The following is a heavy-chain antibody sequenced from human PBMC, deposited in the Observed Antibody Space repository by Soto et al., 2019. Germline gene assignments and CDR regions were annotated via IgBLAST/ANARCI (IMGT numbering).Heavy chain of an antibody. Sequence: SETRSLTCTVSGGSVSSGSYYWSWIRQPPGKGLEWIGYIYYSGSTNYNPSLKSRVTISVDTSKNQFSLKLSSVTAADTAVYYCAREKVVAATDWFDPWGQGTLVTVS. D-gene: IGHD2-15*01. CDR3: AREKVVAATDWFDP. J-gene: IGHJ5*02. CDR2: IYYSGST. V-gene: IGHV4-61*01. CDR1: GGSVSSGSYY.